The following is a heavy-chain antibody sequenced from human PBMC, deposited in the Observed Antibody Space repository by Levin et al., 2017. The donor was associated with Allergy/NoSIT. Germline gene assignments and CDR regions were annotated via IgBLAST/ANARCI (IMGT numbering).Heavy chain of an antibody. CDR2: VFSGGTT. D-gene: IGHD3-9*01. CDR3: ARRDLTGYYDY. V-gene: IGHV4-59*08. Sequence: SETLCLTCTVSGGSVSNYYWSWYRQPPGKGLEWIGFVFSGGTTKYNPSLESRLSLSMDTSKNQLSLRLTSMTAADTAIYHCARRDLTGYYDYWGQGTLVTVSS. J-gene: IGHJ4*02. CDR1: GGSVSNYY.